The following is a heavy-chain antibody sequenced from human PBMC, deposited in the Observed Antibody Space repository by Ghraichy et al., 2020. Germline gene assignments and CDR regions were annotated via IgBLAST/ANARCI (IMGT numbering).Heavy chain of an antibody. CDR3: ARDPYSSSRACY. CDR2: ISNSSSYI. D-gene: IGHD6-6*01. Sequence: GGSLRLSCAASGFTFSSYSMNWVRQAPGKGLEWVSSISNSSSYIYYADSVKGRFTISRDNAKNSLYLQMNSLRAEDTAVYYCARDPYSSSRACYWGQGTLVSVSP. J-gene: IGHJ4*02. CDR1: GFTFSSYS. V-gene: IGHV3-21*01.